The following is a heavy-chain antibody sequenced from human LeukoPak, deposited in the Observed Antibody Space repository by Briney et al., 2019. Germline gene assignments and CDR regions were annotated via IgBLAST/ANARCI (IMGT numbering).Heavy chain of an antibody. J-gene: IGHJ4*02. CDR1: GGSFSGYY. CDR2: INHSGST. V-gene: IGHV4-34*01. D-gene: IGHD3-9*01. Sequence: SETLSLTCAVYGGSFSGYYWSWIRQPPGKGLEWIGEINHSGSTNYNPSLKSRVTISVDTSKNQFSLKLSSVTAADTAVYYCARGRDTLTGYYVARKYYFDYWGQGTLVTVSS. CDR3: ARGRDTLTGYYVARKYYFDY.